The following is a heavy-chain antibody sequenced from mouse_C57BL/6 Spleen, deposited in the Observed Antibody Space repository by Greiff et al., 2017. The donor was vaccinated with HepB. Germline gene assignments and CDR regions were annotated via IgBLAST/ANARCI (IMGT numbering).Heavy chain of an antibody. Sequence: EVQLQESGGGLVQPGGSLSLSCAASGFTFTDYYMSWVRQPPGKALEWLGFLRNKANGYTTEYSASVKGRFTISRDNSQSILYLQMNALRAEDSATYYGARADPGAGFAYWDQGTLVTVSA. J-gene: IGHJ3*01. CDR1: GFTFTDYY. V-gene: IGHV7-3*01. CDR3: ARADPGAGFAY. CDR2: LRNKANGYTT. D-gene: IGHD6-1*01.